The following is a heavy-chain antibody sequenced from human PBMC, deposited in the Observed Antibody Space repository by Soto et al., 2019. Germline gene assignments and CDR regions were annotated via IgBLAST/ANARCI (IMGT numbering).Heavy chain of an antibody. Sequence: GASVKVSCKASGYTFTHYGITWVRQAPGQGLEWMGWISGYNGDTKYAQKSQGRVTMTTDTSTSTAYMELRSLRSEDTAVYYCARDRDYSAYFYDAFDIWGQGTTVTVSS. J-gene: IGHJ3*02. CDR1: GYTFTHYG. V-gene: IGHV1-18*01. CDR2: ISGYNGDT. CDR3: ARDRDYSAYFYDAFDI. D-gene: IGHD5-12*01.